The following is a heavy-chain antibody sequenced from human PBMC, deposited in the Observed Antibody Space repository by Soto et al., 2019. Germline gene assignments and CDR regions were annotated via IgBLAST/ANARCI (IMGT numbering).Heavy chain of an antibody. CDR2: ISYDGSNK. V-gene: IGHV3-30*03. D-gene: IGHD3-22*01. J-gene: IGHJ4*02. CDR1: GFTFSSYG. Sequence: PGGSLRLSCAASGFTFSSYGMHWVRQAPGKGLEWVAVISYDGSNKYYADSVKGRFTISRDNSKNTLYLQMSSLRAEDTAVYYCATHSSGYYRPDYWGQGTLLTVSS. CDR3: ATHSSGYYRPDY.